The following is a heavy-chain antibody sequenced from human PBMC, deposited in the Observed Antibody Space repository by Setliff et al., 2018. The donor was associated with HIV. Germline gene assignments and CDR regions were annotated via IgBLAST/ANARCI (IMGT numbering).Heavy chain of an antibody. D-gene: IGHD3-3*01. V-gene: IGHV1-2*02. CDR3: ARIFGDQGYYYGMDV. J-gene: IGHJ6*02. CDR2: VDPDTGGT. Sequence: VASVKVSCKTSGYTFTDYCIHWFRQAPGQRLEWLGWVDPDTGGTIYAQKFPDRVTLTRDTSSTTAYMELSGLTVDDTAVYYCARIFGDQGYYYGMDVWGQGTTVTVSS. CDR1: GYTFTDYC.